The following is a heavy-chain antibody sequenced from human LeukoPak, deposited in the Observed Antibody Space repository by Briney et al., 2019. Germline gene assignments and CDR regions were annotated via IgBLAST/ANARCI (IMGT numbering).Heavy chain of an antibody. J-gene: IGHJ4*02. Sequence: PGGSLRLSCAASGFTFSSYAMHWVRQAPGKGLEWVAVISYDGSNKYYADSVEGRFTISRDNSKNTLYLQMNSLRAEDTAVYYCAYFADYWGQGTLVTVSS. CDR1: GFTFSSYA. V-gene: IGHV3-30-3*01. CDR3: AYFADY. CDR2: ISYDGSNK. D-gene: IGHD3-9*01.